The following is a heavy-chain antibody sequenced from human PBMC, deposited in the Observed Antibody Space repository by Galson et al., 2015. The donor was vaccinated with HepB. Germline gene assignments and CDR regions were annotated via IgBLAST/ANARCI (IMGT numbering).Heavy chain of an antibody. Sequence: SLRLSCAASGFTFSSHWMSWVRQAPGKGLEWVANIKPDGSQRNYVDSVKGRFTISRDNAQNSVFLQMNSLRADDTAVYYCLGGGRSSTWGQGTRVTVSS. CDR3: LGGGRSST. CDR2: IKPDGSQR. J-gene: IGHJ4*02. V-gene: IGHV3-7*03. CDR1: GFTFSSHW. D-gene: IGHD6-6*01.